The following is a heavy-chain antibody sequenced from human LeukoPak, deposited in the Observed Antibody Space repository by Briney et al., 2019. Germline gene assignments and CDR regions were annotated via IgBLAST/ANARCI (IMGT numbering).Heavy chain of an antibody. D-gene: IGHD6-19*01. Sequence: PGGSLRLSCAASGFTFSSYAMSWVRQAPGKRLEWVSAISGSGGSTYYADSVKGRFTISRDNSKNTLYLQMNSLRAEDTAVYYCAKVQQWLVGGCDYWGQGTLVTVSS. J-gene: IGHJ4*02. V-gene: IGHV3-23*01. CDR2: ISGSGGST. CDR3: AKVQQWLVGGCDY. CDR1: GFTFSSYA.